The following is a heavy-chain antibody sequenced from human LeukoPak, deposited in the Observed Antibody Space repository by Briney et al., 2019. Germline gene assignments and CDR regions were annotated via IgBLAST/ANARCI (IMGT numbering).Heavy chain of an antibody. Sequence: PGGSLRLSCAASGFTLRSYAMHWVRQAPGKGLEYVSAISSNGGSTYYANSVKGRFTISRDNSKNTLYLQMGSLRAEAMAVYYCARDGSGWAFDYWGQGTLVTVSS. CDR2: ISSNGGST. CDR3: ARDGSGWAFDY. CDR1: GFTLRSYA. D-gene: IGHD6-19*01. J-gene: IGHJ4*02. V-gene: IGHV3-64*01.